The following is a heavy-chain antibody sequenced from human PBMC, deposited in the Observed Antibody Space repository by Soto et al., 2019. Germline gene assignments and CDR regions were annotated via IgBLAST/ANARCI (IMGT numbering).Heavy chain of an antibody. D-gene: IGHD1-1*01. Sequence: QVQLVESGGGVVQPGRSLRLSCGASGFTFSSHGMHWVRQAPGKGLEWVAVIWYDGSNKYYADSVKGRFTISRDNSKNSVYLQMTSVRAEDTAVYYGERWGDNDNFDYWGQGTLVTVSS. CDR1: GFTFSSHG. CDR3: ERWGDNDNFDY. CDR2: IWYDGSNK. V-gene: IGHV3-33*01. J-gene: IGHJ4*02.